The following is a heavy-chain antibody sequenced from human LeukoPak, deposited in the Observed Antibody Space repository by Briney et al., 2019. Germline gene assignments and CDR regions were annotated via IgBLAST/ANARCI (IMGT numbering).Heavy chain of an antibody. CDR1: GDSMSSYY. CDR2: IYYSGST. V-gene: IGHV4-59*01. CDR3: AGEHSGGYRFDY. D-gene: IGHD3-22*01. Sequence: KPSETLSLTCTVSGDSMSSYYWSWIRQPPGKGLEWIGYIYYSGSTNYNPSLKSRVTMSIDTSENQFSLKLRFVTAADSAVYYCAGEHSGGYRFDYWGQGTLVTVSS. J-gene: IGHJ4*02.